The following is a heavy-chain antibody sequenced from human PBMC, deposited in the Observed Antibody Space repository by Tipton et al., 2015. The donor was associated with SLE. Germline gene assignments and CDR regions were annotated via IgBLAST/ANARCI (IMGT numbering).Heavy chain of an antibody. CDR2: IKQDGSEK. CDR1: GFTFSSYS. CDR3: ARGSSGWSNEYFQH. D-gene: IGHD6-19*01. V-gene: IGHV3-7*05. Sequence: GSLRLSCAASGFTFSSYSMNWVRQAPGKGLEWVANIKQDGSEKYYVDSVKGRFTISRDNSKNTLYLQMNSLRAEDTAVYYCARGSSGWSNEYFQHWGQGTLVTVSS. J-gene: IGHJ1*01.